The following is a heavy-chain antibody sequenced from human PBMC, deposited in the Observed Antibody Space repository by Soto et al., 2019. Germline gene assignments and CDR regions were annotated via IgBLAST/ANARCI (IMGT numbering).Heavy chain of an antibody. CDR2: ISAYNGNT. CDR3: AREYYDFWSGYYRYYYGMDV. V-gene: IGHV1-18*04. CDR1: GYTFTSYG. Sequence: ASVKVSCKASGYTFTSYGISWVRQAPGQGLEWMGWISAYNGNTNYAQKLQGRVTMTTDTSTSTAYMELRSLRSDDTAVYYCAREYYDFWSGYYRYYYGMDVWGQGTTVTVSS. D-gene: IGHD3-3*01. J-gene: IGHJ6*02.